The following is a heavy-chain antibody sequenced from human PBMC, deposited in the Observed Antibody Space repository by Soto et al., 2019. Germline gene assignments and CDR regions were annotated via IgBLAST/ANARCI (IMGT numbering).Heavy chain of an antibody. CDR2: ISDSSSYT. V-gene: IGHV3-11*05. CDR1: GFTFRDYD. J-gene: IGHJ4*02. CDR3: AIVVRLMLYPDY. D-gene: IGHD3-16*02. Sequence: GGSLRLSCAASGFTFRDYDMNWIRQAPGKGLEWVSYISDSSSYTKYADSVKGRFTISRDNAKNSLYLQMNSLRAEDTAVYYCAIVVRLMLYPDYWGQATRVTVSS.